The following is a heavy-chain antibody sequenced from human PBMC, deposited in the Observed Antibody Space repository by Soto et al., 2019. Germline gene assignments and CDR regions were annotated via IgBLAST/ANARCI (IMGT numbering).Heavy chain of an antibody. CDR3: AVYGDYYPGSSYFDL. CDR1: GGSFSSYT. Sequence: QVQLVHSGAEVKKPGSSVKVSCKASGGSFSSYTISWVRQAPGQGLEWMGRIIPILGIANYAQKFQCRVTITADKSYSTAYMELSSLRSEDTAVYYCAVYGDYYPGSSYFDLWGRGSLVTVSS. D-gene: IGHD4-17*01. CDR2: IIPILGIA. V-gene: IGHV1-69*02. J-gene: IGHJ2*01.